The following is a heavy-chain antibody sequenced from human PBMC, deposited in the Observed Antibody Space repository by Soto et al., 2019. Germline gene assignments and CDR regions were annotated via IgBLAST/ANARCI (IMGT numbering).Heavy chain of an antibody. D-gene: IGHD2-8*01. Sequence: SVKVSCKASGFTFTSSAVQWVRQARGQRLEWIGWIGVGSGNRHYAQKFQERVTITRDMSTNTACMELSSLRSEDTAVYYCAALGVNFDHWGQGTLVTVSS. CDR1: GFTFTSSA. J-gene: IGHJ4*02. V-gene: IGHV1-58*01. CDR3: AALGVNFDH. CDR2: IGVGSGNR.